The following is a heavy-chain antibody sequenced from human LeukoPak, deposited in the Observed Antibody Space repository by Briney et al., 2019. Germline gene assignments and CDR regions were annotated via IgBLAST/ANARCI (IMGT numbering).Heavy chain of an antibody. CDR2: ISANDGKT. J-gene: IGHJ6*02. CDR1: GFVFTSYG. D-gene: IGHD2-2*01. Sequence: GTSVKVSCKASGFVFTSYGFTWVRQAPGQGLEWMGWISANDGKTHYSEKHQGRVTMSTDTVTSTAYMELRSLRSDDTAVYYCARGLPYCSSTSCYYYYGMDVWGQGTTVTVSS. V-gene: IGHV1-18*01. CDR3: ARGLPYCSSTSCYYYYGMDV.